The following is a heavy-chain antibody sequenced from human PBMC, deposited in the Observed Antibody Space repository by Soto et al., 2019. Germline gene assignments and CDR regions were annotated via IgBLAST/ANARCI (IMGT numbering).Heavy chain of an antibody. CDR3: AKGPFDTSGYHSDY. Sequence: PGGSLRLSCAASGFTFSSYAMTWVRQAPGKGLEWVSGISASGGTTNYAGSVKGRFTISRDNSKNTVYLQMISLRAEDTAVYFCAKGPFDTSGYHSDYWGQGTLVTVSS. CDR2: ISASGGTT. D-gene: IGHD3-22*01. J-gene: IGHJ4*02. V-gene: IGHV3-23*01. CDR1: GFTFSSYA.